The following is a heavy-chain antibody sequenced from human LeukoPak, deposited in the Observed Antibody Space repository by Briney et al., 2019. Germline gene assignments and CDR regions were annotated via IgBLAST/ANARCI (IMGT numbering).Heavy chain of an antibody. CDR2: IYTTGST. J-gene: IGHJ5*02. CDR1: GDSISTYY. V-gene: IGHV4-4*07. D-gene: IGHD3-10*01. Sequence: PSETLSLTCTVSGDSISTYYWSWIRQPAGKGLEWIGHIYTTGSTNYNPSLKSRVTISLDTSKNHFSLKLSSVTAADTAVYYCARGAYFYGSGINWFDPWGQGTLITVSS. CDR3: ARGAYFYGSGINWFDP.